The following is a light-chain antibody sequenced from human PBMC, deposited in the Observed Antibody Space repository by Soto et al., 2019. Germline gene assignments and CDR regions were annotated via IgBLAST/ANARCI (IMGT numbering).Light chain of an antibody. J-gene: IGKJ4*01. CDR2: GAS. Sequence: DIQMTQSPSSLSASIGDRVTITCRASQSISGYLNWYQHKPGKAPKVLISGASTLHDGVPSRFSGRGAGTDFTLTISSLQPEDIATYNCQQSLATHLTFGGGTKVEIK. CDR3: QQSLATHLT. V-gene: IGKV1-39*01. CDR1: QSISGY.